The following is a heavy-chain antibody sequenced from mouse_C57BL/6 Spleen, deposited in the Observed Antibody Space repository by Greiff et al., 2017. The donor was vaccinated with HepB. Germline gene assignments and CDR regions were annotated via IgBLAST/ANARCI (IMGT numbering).Heavy chain of an antibody. V-gene: IGHV1-15*01. CDR3: TRSDPSYWYFDV. CDR2: IDPETGGT. Sequence: QVQLQQSGAELVRPGASVTLSCKASGYTFTDYEMHWVKQTPVQGLEWIGAIDPETGGTAYNQKFKGKAILTADKSSSTAYMELLSLTSEDSAVYYCTRSDPSYWYFDVWGTGTTVTVSS. D-gene: IGHD6-1*01. J-gene: IGHJ1*03. CDR1: GYTFTDYE.